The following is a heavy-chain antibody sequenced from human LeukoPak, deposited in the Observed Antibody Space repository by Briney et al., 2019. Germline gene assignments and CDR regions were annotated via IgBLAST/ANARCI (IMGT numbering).Heavy chain of an antibody. CDR3: ARAQAYGDSRLLLDY. Sequence: GGSLRLSCAASGFTFGNYGMSWVRQAPGKGLEWVSGINWNGGSTGYADSVEGRFTISRDNAKNSQYLQMNSLSVEDTALYYCARAQAYGDSRLLLDYWGQGTLVTVSS. D-gene: IGHD4-17*01. CDR1: GFTFGNYG. CDR2: INWNGGST. J-gene: IGHJ4*02. V-gene: IGHV3-20*04.